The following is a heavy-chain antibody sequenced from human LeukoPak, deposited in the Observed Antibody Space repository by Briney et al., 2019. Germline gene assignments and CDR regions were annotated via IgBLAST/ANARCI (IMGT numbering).Heavy chain of an antibody. J-gene: IGHJ3*02. V-gene: IGHV1-2*02. D-gene: IGHD3-3*01. CDR3: ARKRGVGVDTNAFDI. CDR1: GYTFTGYY. CDR2: INPNSGGT. Sequence: ASVKVSCKASGYTFTGYYMHWVRRAPGQGLEWMGWINPNSGGTNYAQKFQGRVTMTRDTSISTAYMELSRLRSDDTAVYFCARKRGVGVDTNAFDIWGQGTMVTVSS.